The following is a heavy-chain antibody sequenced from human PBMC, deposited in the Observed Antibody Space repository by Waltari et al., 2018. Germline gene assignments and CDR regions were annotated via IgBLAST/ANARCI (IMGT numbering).Heavy chain of an antibody. J-gene: IGHJ3*02. CDR1: GFTFSSYA. CDR2: ISGSGGST. Sequence: EVQLVESGGGLVQPGGSLRLSCAASGFTFSSYAMSWVRQAPGKGLEWVSAISGSGGSTYYADSVKGRFTIFRDNSKNTLYLQMNSLRAEDTAVYYCAKDHPTDSMIVVVISDAFDIWGQGTMVTVSS. CDR3: AKDHPTDSMIVVVISDAFDI. V-gene: IGHV3-23*04. D-gene: IGHD3-22*01.